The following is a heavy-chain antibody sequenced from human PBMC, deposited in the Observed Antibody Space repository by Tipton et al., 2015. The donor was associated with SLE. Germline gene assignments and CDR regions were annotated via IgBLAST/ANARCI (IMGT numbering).Heavy chain of an antibody. J-gene: IGHJ4*02. V-gene: IGHV4-4*07. CDR1: GGSISSYY. CDR2: IYTSGST. CDR3: ARGDSSGWRRVYFDN. Sequence: TLSLTCTVSGGSISSYYWRWIREPAGKGLEWIGRIYTSGSTNYKPSLKSRVTMSVDTSKNQFSLKLTSVTAADTAVYYCARGDSSGWRRVYFDNWGQGTLVTVSS. D-gene: IGHD6-19*01.